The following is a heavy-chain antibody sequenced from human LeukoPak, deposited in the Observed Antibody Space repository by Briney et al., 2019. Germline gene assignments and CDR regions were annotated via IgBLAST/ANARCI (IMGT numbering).Heavy chain of an antibody. V-gene: IGHV3-23*01. CDR2: ISGSGGST. J-gene: IGHJ4*02. D-gene: IGHD3-3*01. CDR3: ANSYDFWSGYYPKADY. Sequence: PGGSLRLSCAASGFTFSSYWMSWVRQAPGKGLEWVSAISGSGGSTYYADSVKGRFTISRDNSKNTLYLQMNSLRAEDTAVYYCANSYDFWSGYYPKADYWGQGTLVTVSS. CDR1: GFTFSSYW.